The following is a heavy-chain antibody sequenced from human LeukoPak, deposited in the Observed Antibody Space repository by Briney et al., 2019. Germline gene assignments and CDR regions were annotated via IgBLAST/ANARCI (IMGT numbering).Heavy chain of an antibody. J-gene: IGHJ4*02. CDR2: SSSSGSTI. D-gene: IGHD4-17*01. CDR1: GFNFRDYY. Sequence: GGSLRLSCVASGFNFRDYYMGWIRQAPGKGLEWVSYSSSSGSTIYYAASVKGRFTISRDNAKNSLYLQMNSLRAEDTAVYYCARISYGDYPTDYWGQGTLVTVSS. CDR3: ARISYGDYPTDY. V-gene: IGHV3-11*04.